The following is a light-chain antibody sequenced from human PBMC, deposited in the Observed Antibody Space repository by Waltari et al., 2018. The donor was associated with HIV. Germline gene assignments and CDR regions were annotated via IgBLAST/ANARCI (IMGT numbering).Light chain of an antibody. CDR3: QQSYSLPLT. CDR2: GAS. Sequence: DIQMTQSPSSLSASVGDRVTITCRASQNINSYLNWYQQKPREAPKLLIYGASSLQSGVPSRFSCSGSGTHFTLTINSLQPEDFASYYCQQSYSLPLTFGGGTTVGIK. CDR1: QNINSY. V-gene: IGKV1-39*01. J-gene: IGKJ4*01.